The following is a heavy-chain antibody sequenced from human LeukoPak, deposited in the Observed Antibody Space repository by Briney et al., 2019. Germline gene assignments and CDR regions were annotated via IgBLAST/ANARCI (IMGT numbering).Heavy chain of an antibody. CDR2: IYYSGST. CDR1: GGSISSSSYY. V-gene: IGHV4-39*07. D-gene: IGHD3-10*01. J-gene: IGHJ4*02. Sequence: PSETLSLTCTVSGGSISSSSYYWGWIRQPPGKGLEWIGSIYYSGSTNYNPSLKSRVTISVDTSKNQFSLKLSSVTAADTAVYYCAITGGPTYYYGSGSHRRGYFDYWGQGTLVTVPS. CDR3: AITGGPTYYYGSGSHRRGYFDY.